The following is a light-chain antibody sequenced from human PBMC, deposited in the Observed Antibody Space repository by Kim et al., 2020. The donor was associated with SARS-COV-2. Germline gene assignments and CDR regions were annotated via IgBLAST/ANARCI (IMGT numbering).Light chain of an antibody. Sequence: SPGDRATRSCRASQIVSSTHWSWYQKKRGQAPRILIDGASNRANGIPDRFSGSGSGTDFTLAITRLEPEDFAVYFCQQYDDSPPTFGQGTKVDIK. CDR2: GAS. CDR1: QIVSSTH. V-gene: IGKV3-20*01. CDR3: QQYDDSPPT. J-gene: IGKJ1*01.